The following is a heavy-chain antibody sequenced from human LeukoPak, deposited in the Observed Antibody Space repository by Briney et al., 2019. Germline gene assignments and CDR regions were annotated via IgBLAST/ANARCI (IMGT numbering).Heavy chain of an antibody. V-gene: IGHV3-53*01. CDR3: ARGVEPLAANTLAY. D-gene: IGHD1-14*01. CDR2: LYSDGNT. Sequence: GGSLRLSCAASGFTVITNDMTWVRQAPGKGLKWVSVLYSDGNTKYADSVQGRFTISRDNSKNTLYLEMNSLSPDDTAVYYCARGVEPLAANTLAYWGQGTLVTVSA. CDR1: GFTVITND. J-gene: IGHJ4*02.